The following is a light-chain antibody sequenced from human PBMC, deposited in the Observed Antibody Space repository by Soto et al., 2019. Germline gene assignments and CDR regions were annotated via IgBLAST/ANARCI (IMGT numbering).Light chain of an antibody. CDR2: END. CDR3: GPLDSSLGIFI. J-gene: IGLJ1*01. V-gene: IGLV1-51*02. CDR1: TSKIENYY. Sequence: SVVTQPRSVSLAPGHKVTQYWSGGTSKIENYYVSWHQQLPGTAPKLLLYENDKRPSGIPDRFSGSKSGTSATLGITGLQTGEEADYYCGPLDSSLGIFIFGTGAKVTGL.